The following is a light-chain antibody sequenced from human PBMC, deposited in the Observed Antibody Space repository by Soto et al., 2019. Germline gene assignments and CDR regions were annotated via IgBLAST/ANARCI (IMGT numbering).Light chain of an antibody. V-gene: IGKV3-15*01. CDR1: QSVSSD. CDR3: QQYNNWPRT. CDR2: GAS. J-gene: IGKJ1*01. Sequence: EIVMTQSPATLSVSPGESATLXFRASQSVSSDLAWYHQKPGQAPRLLIYGASTRATGIPARFSGSGSGTEFTLTINSLQSEDFAVYYCQQYNNWPRTFGQGTKVDIK.